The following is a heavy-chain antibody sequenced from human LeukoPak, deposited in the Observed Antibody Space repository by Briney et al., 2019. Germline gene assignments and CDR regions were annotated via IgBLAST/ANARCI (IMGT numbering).Heavy chain of an antibody. CDR1: GFTVSSNY. J-gene: IGHJ3*02. CDR2: IYSGGST. Sequence: PGGSLRLSCAASGFTVSSNYMSWVRQAPGKGLEWVSVIYSGGSTYYADSVKGRFTISRDNSKNTLYLQMNSLRAEDTAVYYCARDTGYCSSTSCYGAFDIWGQGTMVTVSS. V-gene: IGHV3-53*01. CDR3: ARDTGYCSSTSCYGAFDI. D-gene: IGHD2-2*01.